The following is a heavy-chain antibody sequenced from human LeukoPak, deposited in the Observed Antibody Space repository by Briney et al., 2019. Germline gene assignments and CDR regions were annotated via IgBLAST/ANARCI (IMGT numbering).Heavy chain of an antibody. J-gene: IGHJ4*02. V-gene: IGHV4-59*08. D-gene: IGHD6-13*01. CDR1: GGSISSYY. CDR3: ARHGDSSSPFDY. CDR2: IYYSGST. Sequence: SETLSLTCTVSGGSISSYYWSWIRQPPGKGLEWIGYIYYSGSTNYNPSLKSRVTISVDTSKNQFSLKLSSVTAADTAVYYCARHGDSSSPFDYWGQGTLVTVSS.